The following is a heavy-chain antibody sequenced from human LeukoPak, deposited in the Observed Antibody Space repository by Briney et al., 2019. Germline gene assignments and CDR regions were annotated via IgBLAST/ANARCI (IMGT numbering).Heavy chain of an antibody. D-gene: IGHD3-10*01. V-gene: IGHV3-74*03. Sequence: PGGSLRLSCATSGFTFSVYWMHWVRQAPGKGLEWVSRISTDGSDTTYADSVKGRFTISRVNAKKTLYLQMNSLRAEDTAVYHCASMGKPSGGSWGQGTPVTVSS. CDR3: ASMGKPSGGS. J-gene: IGHJ5*02. CDR2: ISTDGSDT. CDR1: GFTFSVYW.